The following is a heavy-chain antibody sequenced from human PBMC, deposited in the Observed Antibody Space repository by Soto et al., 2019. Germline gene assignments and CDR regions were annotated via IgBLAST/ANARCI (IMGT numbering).Heavy chain of an antibody. J-gene: IGHJ6*02. D-gene: IGHD3-10*01. CDR1: GGTFSSYA. CDR3: ARDYAVTMVRGDIGGMDV. V-gene: IGHV1-69*13. Sequence: ASVKVSCKASGGTFSSYAISWVRQAPGQGLEWMGGIIPIFGTANYAQKFQGRVTITADESTSTAYMELSSLRSEDTAVYYCARDYAVTMVRGDIGGMDVWGQGTTVTVSS. CDR2: IIPIFGTA.